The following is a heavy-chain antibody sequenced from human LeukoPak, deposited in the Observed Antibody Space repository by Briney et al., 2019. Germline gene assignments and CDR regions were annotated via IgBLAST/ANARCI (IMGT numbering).Heavy chain of an antibody. Sequence: GASVKVSCKASGYTFTSYGISWVRQAPGQGLEWMGWISAYNGNTNYAQKLQGRVTMTTDTSTSTAYMELRSLRSDDTAVYYCARAPRKYYDFWSGYSYFDYWGQGTLVTVSS. CDR1: GYTFTSYG. CDR2: ISAYNGNT. CDR3: ARAPRKYYDFWSGYSYFDY. V-gene: IGHV1-18*01. J-gene: IGHJ4*02. D-gene: IGHD3-3*01.